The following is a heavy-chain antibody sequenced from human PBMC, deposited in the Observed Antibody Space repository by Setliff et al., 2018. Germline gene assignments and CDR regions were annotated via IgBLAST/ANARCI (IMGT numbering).Heavy chain of an antibody. CDR2: IYIGGSA. CDR3: AREQWLDPPGYYYMDV. Sequence: ASETLSLTCTVSGGFISSYYWSWIRQPAGKGLEWIGHIYIGGSANYNPSLKSRVTMSIDTSKNQFSLKLNSVTAADMAAYYCAREQWLDPPGYYYMDVWAKGTTVTVSS. J-gene: IGHJ6*03. CDR1: GGFISSYY. D-gene: IGHD6-19*01. V-gene: IGHV4-4*07.